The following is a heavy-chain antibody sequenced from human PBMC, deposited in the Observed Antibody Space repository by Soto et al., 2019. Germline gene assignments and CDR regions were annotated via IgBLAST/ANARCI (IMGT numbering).Heavy chain of an antibody. D-gene: IGHD2-21*02. V-gene: IGHV2-5*01. CDR1: GFSLSTFGMG. CDR2: IYWNDDK. J-gene: IGHJ4*02. CDR3: MNSRDSSPSDN. Sequence: QITLKESGPTLVKPTQTLTLTCTFSGFSLSTFGMGVGWIRQPPGKAMEWLALIYWNDDKRYSPSLKNRLTITKDTSKNLVVLTMTNMDPVDTATYYCMNSRDSSPSDNWGQGTLVTVSS.